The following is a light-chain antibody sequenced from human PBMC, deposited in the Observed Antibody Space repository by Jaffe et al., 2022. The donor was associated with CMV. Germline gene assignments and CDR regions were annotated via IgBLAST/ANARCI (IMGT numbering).Light chain of an antibody. CDR2: EVN. J-gene: IGLJ3*02. CDR3: CSYAGSTTLWV. V-gene: IGLV2-23*02. CDR1: SSDVGSYNL. Sequence: QSALTQPASVSGSPGQSITISCTGTSSDVGSYNLVSWYQHHPGKAPKLMIYEVNKRPSGVSNRFSGSKSGNTASLTISGLQAEDEADYSCCSYAGSTTLWVFGGGTKLTVL.